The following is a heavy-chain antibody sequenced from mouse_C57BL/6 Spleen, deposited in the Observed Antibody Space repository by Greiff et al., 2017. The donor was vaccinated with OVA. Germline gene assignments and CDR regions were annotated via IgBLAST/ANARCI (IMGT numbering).Heavy chain of an antibody. CDR1: GYTFTSYW. Sequence: QVQLQQPGTELVKPGASVKLSCKASGYTFTSYWMHWVKQRPGQGLEWIGNINPRNGGTNYNEKFKSKATLTVDKSTSTAYMQLSSLTSEDSAVYYCARWDYDGLYYAMDYWGQGTSVTVSS. CDR3: ARWDYDGLYYAMDY. J-gene: IGHJ4*01. CDR2: INPRNGGT. D-gene: IGHD2-4*01. V-gene: IGHV1-53*01.